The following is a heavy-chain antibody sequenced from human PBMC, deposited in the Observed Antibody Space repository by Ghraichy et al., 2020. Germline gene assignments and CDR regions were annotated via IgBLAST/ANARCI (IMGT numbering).Heavy chain of an antibody. CDR1: GGTFSSYA. CDR2: IIPIFGTA. CDR3: ARRDSKIVVVPPLIYGMDV. J-gene: IGHJ6*02. Sequence: SVKVSCKASGGTFSSYAISWVRQAPGQGLEWMGGIIPIFGTANYAQKFQGRVTITADESTSTAYMELSSLRSEDTAVYYCARRDSKIVVVPPLIYGMDVWGQGTTVTVSS. V-gene: IGHV1-69*13. D-gene: IGHD3-22*01.